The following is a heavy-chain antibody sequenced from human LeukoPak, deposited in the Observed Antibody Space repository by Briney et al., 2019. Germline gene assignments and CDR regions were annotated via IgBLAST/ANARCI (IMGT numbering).Heavy chain of an antibody. J-gene: IGHJ4*02. V-gene: IGHV3-30*04. CDR3: ARDGETSNYDFWSGSQSGYFDY. CDR1: GFTFSSYA. D-gene: IGHD3-3*01. Sequence: GGSLRLSCAASGFTFSSYAMHWVRQAPGKGLEWVAVISYDGSNKYYADSMKGRFTISRDNSKNTLYLQMNSLRAEDTAVYYCARDGETSNYDFWSGSQSGYFDYWGQGTLVTVSS. CDR2: ISYDGSNK.